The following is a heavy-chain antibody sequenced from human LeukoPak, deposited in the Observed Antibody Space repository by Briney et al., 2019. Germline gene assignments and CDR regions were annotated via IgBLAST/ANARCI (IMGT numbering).Heavy chain of an antibody. CDR3: ARPDTAMVVDY. Sequence: SETLSLTCTVSGGSISSSSYSWGWIRQPPGKGLEWIGSIYYSGSTYYNPSLKSRVTISVDTSKNQFSLKLSSVTAADTAVYYCARPDTAMVVDYWGQGTLVTVSS. J-gene: IGHJ4*02. CDR2: IYYSGST. D-gene: IGHD5-18*01. CDR1: GGSISSSSYS. V-gene: IGHV4-39*01.